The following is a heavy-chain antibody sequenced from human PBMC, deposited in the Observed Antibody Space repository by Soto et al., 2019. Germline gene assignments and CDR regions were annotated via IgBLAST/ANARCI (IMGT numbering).Heavy chain of an antibody. Sequence: PGGSLRLSCAASGFTFSSYWMSWVRQAPGKGLEWVANIKQDGSEKYYVDSVKGRFTISRDNAENSLYLQMNSLRAEDTAVYYCARVGYYDSSGGAYYYGMDVWGQGTTVTVSS. CDR1: GFTFSSYW. CDR3: ARVGYYDSSGGAYYYGMDV. D-gene: IGHD3-22*01. V-gene: IGHV3-7*01. J-gene: IGHJ6*02. CDR2: IKQDGSEK.